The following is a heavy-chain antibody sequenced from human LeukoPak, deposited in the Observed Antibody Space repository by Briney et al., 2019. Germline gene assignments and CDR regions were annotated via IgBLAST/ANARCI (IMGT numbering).Heavy chain of an antibody. CDR1: GGSISSSNW. CDR2: IYHSGST. Sequence: SETLSLTCAVSGGSISSSNWWSWVRQPPGKGLEWVGEIYHSGSTNYNPSLKSRVTISVDKSKNQFSLKLSSVTAADTAVYYCARDPEYYYDSSGYKADAFDIWGQGTMVTVSS. V-gene: IGHV4-4*02. D-gene: IGHD3-22*01. CDR3: ARDPEYYYDSSGYKADAFDI. J-gene: IGHJ3*02.